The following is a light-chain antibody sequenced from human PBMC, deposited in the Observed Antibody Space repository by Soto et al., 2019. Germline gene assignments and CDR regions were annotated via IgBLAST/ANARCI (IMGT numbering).Light chain of an antibody. CDR3: QQRSNCPFT. V-gene: IGKV3-11*01. CDR1: QSVSSY. Sequence: EIVWTQSPATLSLSPGERATLSCRASQSVSSYLAWYQQKPGQAPRLLIYEASNRATGIPARFSGSGSGTAFTLPISSLEPEDFAVYYCQQRSNCPFTFGGGTKVEIK. CDR2: EAS. J-gene: IGKJ4*01.